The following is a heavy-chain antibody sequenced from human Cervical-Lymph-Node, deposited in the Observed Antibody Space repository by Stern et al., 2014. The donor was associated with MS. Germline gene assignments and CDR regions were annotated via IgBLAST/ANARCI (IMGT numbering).Heavy chain of an antibody. J-gene: IGHJ4*02. D-gene: IGHD2-15*01. V-gene: IGHV2-70*13. CDR3: ARRHCSARGPFDY. CDR2: IDWDDDK. Sequence: QVTLKESGPALVKPTQTLTLTCTFSGFSLSTSGICVSWIRKPPGKALEXLALIDWDDDKYYSTSLKTRLTISKDTSKNQVVLTMTNMDPVDTATYFCARRHCSARGPFDYWGQGTLVTVSS. CDR1: GFSLSTSGIC.